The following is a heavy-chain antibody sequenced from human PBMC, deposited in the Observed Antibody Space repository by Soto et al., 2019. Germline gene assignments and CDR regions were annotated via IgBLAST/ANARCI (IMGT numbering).Heavy chain of an antibody. Sequence: QLLESGPGLVKPSETLSLTCTVSGGSISNSDYYWGWIRQPPGKGLEWIGSIYYSGSTYYNPSLNSRVTISVDTSKNQFSLKLSSVTAADTAVYYCALSGYFDWLVYFDYWGQGTLVTVSS. D-gene: IGHD3-9*01. J-gene: IGHJ4*02. CDR3: ALSGYFDWLVYFDY. V-gene: IGHV4-39*01. CDR1: GGSISNSDYY. CDR2: IYYSGST.